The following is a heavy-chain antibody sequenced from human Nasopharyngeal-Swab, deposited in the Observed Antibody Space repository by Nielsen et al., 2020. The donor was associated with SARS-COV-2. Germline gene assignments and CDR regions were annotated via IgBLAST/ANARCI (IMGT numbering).Heavy chain of an antibody. Sequence: GESLQISCAASGFTFSSFAMSWVRQAPGKGLEWVSSISGSGGSIYYADSVKGRFTISRDNSKNTLYLQMSSLRAEDTAVYYCAKAPRYYLGSGSFYFEYWGQGTLVTVSS. CDR2: ISGSGGSI. CDR3: AKAPRYYLGSGSFYFEY. D-gene: IGHD3-10*01. CDR1: GFTFSSFA. J-gene: IGHJ4*02. V-gene: IGHV3-23*01.